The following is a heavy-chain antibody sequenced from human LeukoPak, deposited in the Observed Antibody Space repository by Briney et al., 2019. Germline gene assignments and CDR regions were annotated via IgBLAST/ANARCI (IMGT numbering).Heavy chain of an antibody. Sequence: GGAVKVSCKASGYTFTSHGLSWARQAPGQGLEWMGWISIYSGNTNYAQKFQDRISMTTDTSTNTAYMELRSLKSDDTAVYYCARDPGGTWGFDYWGQGALVTVSS. CDR2: ISIYSGNT. D-gene: IGHD7-27*01. CDR1: GYTFTSHG. J-gene: IGHJ4*02. V-gene: IGHV1-18*01. CDR3: ARDPGGTWGFDY.